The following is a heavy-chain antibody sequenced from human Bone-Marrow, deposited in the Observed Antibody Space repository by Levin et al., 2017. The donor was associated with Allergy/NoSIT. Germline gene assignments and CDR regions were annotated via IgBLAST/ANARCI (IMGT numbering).Heavy chain of an antibody. V-gene: IGHV1-8*02. J-gene: IGHJ6*02. CDR2: VNPNSGNR. CDR3: AREVRSRDFWRGFKYYYYGLDV. Sequence: GASVKVSCRASGYTFTNYDINWVRQAAGQGLEWMGWVNPNSGNRGYAQKWQGRVTMTRNTSINTAYMELSSLTSEDTAVYYCAREVRSRDFWRGFKYYYYGLDVWGQGTTITVYS. D-gene: IGHD3-3*01. CDR1: GYTFTNYD.